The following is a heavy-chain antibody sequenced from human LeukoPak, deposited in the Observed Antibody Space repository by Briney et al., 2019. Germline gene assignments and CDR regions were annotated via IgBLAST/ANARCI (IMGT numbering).Heavy chain of an antibody. D-gene: IGHD2/OR15-2a*01. Sequence: GGSLRLSCAASGFTFSRYGMHWVRQAPGKGLEWVAVIWYDGSITYYADSVMGRFTISKDNSRNMLYLQMNSLRAEDTAVYYCAKADEMNMDYWGQGTLVTVSS. CDR1: GFTFSRYG. CDR3: AKADEMNMDY. CDR2: IWYDGSIT. J-gene: IGHJ4*02. V-gene: IGHV3-33*06.